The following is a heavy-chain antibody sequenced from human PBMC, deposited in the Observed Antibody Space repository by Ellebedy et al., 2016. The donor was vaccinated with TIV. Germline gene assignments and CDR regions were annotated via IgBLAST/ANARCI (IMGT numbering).Heavy chain of an antibody. CDR3: ARGNL. CDR2: INDDGSER. J-gene: IGHJ5*02. Sequence: PGGSLRLSCAAPGFTFSSYDMNWVRQAPGRGLEWVANINDDGSERAYVDSVEGRFTISRDNAKDSLYLQMNSLRVEDTAIYYCARGNLWGQGTLVTVAS. CDR1: GFTFSSYD. V-gene: IGHV3-7*03.